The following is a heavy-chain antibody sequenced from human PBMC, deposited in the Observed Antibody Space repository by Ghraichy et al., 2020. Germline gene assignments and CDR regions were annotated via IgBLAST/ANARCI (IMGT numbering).Heavy chain of an antibody. V-gene: IGHV4-39*01. D-gene: IGHD6-19*01. J-gene: IGHJ4*02. CDR2: IYYSGST. Sequence: SQTLSLTCTVSGGSISSSSYYWGWIRQPPGKGLEWIGSIYYSGSTYYNPSLKSRVTISVDTSKNQFSLKLSSVTAADTAVYYCARRQHSSGWQEDYWGQGTLVTVSS. CDR1: GGSISSSSYY. CDR3: ARRQHSSGWQEDY.